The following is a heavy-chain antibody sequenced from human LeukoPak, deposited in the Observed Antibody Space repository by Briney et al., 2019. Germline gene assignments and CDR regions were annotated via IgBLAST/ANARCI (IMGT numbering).Heavy chain of an antibody. Sequence: PGGSLRLSCAASGFTFSSYGMHWVRQAPGKGLGRVAVISYDGSNKYYADSVKGRFTISRDNSKNTLYLQMNSLRAEDTAVYYCAKDPITMIVVVSYYFDYWGQGTLVTVSS. CDR3: AKDPITMIVVVSYYFDY. D-gene: IGHD3-22*01. CDR1: GFTFSSYG. V-gene: IGHV3-30*18. J-gene: IGHJ4*02. CDR2: ISYDGSNK.